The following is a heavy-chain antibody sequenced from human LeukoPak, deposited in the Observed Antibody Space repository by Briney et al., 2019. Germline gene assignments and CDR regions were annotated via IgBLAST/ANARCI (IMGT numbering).Heavy chain of an antibody. CDR1: GFTFSSYA. V-gene: IGHV3-30-3*01. CDR3: ARPLGITMVRGVHY. D-gene: IGHD3-10*01. CDR2: ISYDGSNK. J-gene: IGHJ4*02. Sequence: GGSLRLSGAAPGFTFSSYAMHWVRQAPGKGLEWVAVISYDGSNKYYADSVKGRVTISRDNSKNTLYLQMNSLRAEDTAVYYCARPLGITMVRGVHYWGQGTLVTVSS.